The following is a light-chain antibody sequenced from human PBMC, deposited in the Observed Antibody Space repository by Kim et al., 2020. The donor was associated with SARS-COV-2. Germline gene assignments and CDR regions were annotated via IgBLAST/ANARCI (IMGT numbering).Light chain of an antibody. CDR1: QSVSVNN. CDR3: QHYGTSPPYT. J-gene: IGKJ2*01. V-gene: IGKV3-20*01. Sequence: SPGAGATLSCKASQSVSVNNLAWYQQKPGQAPRVLIYGASSRATGIPDRFDGSGSGTSFTLTVRRLEPEDSAVYYCQHYGTSPPYTFGQGTKLEI. CDR2: GAS.